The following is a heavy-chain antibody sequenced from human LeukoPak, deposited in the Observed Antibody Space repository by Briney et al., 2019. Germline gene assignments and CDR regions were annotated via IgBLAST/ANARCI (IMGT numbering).Heavy chain of an antibody. J-gene: IGHJ4*02. Sequence: GSLRLSCAASGFTFSSYAMSLVRQPPGKGLEWIGSIYHSGSTYYNPSLKSRVTISVDTSKNQFSLKLSSVTAADTAVYYCASSSSAHLFDYWGQGTLVTVSS. D-gene: IGHD6-6*01. V-gene: IGHV4-38-2*01. CDR3: ASSSSAHLFDY. CDR2: IYHSGST. CDR1: GFTFSSYA.